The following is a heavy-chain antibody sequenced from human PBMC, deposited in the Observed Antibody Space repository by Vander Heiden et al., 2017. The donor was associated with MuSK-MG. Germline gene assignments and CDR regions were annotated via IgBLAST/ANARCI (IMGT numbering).Heavy chain of an antibody. V-gene: IGHV3-48*03. J-gene: IGHJ4*02. CDR1: GFTFSSYE. Sequence: EVQLVESGGGLVQHGGSLRLSWAASGFTFSSYEMNWVRQAPGKGLEWVSYISSSGSTIYYADSVKGRFTISRDNAKNSLYLQMNSLRAEDTAVYYCARESRYYYGSGTYYYFDYWGQGTLVTVSS. D-gene: IGHD3-10*01. CDR2: ISSSGSTI. CDR3: ARESRYYYGSGTYYYFDY.